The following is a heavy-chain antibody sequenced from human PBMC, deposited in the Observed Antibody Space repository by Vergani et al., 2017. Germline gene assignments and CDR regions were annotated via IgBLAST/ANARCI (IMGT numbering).Heavy chain of an antibody. D-gene: IGHD6-13*01. V-gene: IGHV3-21*01. J-gene: IGHJ6*02. CDR1: GFTFSSYS. CDR2: ISSSSSYI. Sequence: EVQLVESGGGLVKPGGSLRLSCAASGFTFSSYSMNWVRQAPGKGLEWVSSISSSSSYIYYADSVKGRFTISRDNAKNSLYLQMNSLRAEDTAVYYCARDLGIAAAGTPPYYYYGIDVWGQGTMVTVSS. CDR3: ARDLGIAAAGTPPYYYYGIDV.